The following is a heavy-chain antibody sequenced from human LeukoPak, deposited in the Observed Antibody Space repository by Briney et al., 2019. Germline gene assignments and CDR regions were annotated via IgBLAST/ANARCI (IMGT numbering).Heavy chain of an antibody. V-gene: IGHV1-18*01. Sequence: ASVKVFCKASGYSFTSYGITWVRQAPGQGLEWMGWISAYYGHTNYAQKLQGRVTMTTDTSTSTAYMELRSLRSDDTAVYYCARDFYHGHRAGLSCFLLDYWGQGALVIVSS. D-gene: IGHD2-8*02. CDR3: ARDFYHGHRAGLSCFLLDY. CDR1: GYSFTSYG. J-gene: IGHJ4*02. CDR2: ISAYYGHT.